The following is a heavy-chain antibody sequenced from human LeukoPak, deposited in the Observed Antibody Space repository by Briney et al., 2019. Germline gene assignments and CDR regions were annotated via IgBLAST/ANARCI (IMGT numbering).Heavy chain of an antibody. D-gene: IGHD4-23*01. CDR1: GFTFSSYS. CDR3: ARLQHHDYGGIDY. CDR2: ISSSSSYI. J-gene: IGHJ4*02. V-gene: IGHV3-21*01. Sequence: PGGSLRLSCAASGFTFSSYSMNRVRQAPGKGLEWVSSISSSSSYIYYADSVKGRFTISRDNAKNSLYLQMNSLRAEDTAVYYCARLQHHDYGGIDYWGQGTLVTVSS.